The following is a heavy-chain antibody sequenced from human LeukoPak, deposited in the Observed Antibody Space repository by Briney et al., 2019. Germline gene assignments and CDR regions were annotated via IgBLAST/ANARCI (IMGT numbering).Heavy chain of an antibody. J-gene: IGHJ4*02. D-gene: IGHD4-11*01. CDR1: GFSIRAYS. V-gene: IGHV3-7*03. CDR2: IKQDGSEK. CDR3: TTSRTFDY. Sequence: GGSLKLSCAASGFSIRAYSMSWVRQAPGKGLEWVANIKQDGSEKYYVDSVKGRFTISRDNAYNSLYLQMSTLRAEDTAVYYCTTSRTFDYWGQGTLVTVSS.